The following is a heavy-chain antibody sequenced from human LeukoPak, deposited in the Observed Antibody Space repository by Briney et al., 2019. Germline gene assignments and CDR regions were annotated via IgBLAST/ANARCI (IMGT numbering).Heavy chain of an antibody. CDR3: ARQGIYCSSTSCRPEIMDV. CDR1: GYSFTSYW. V-gene: IGHV5-51*01. CDR2: IYPGDSDT. Sequence: GESLKISCKGSGYSFTSYWIGWVRQMPGKGLEWMGIIYPGDSDTRYSPSFQGQVTISADKSISTAYLQWSSLKASDTAMYYCARQGIYCSSTSCRPEIMDVWGKGTTVTVSS. D-gene: IGHD2-2*01. J-gene: IGHJ6*03.